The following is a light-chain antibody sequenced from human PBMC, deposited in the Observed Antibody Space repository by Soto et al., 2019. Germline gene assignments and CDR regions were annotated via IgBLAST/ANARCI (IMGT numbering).Light chain of an antibody. J-gene: IGLJ1*01. V-gene: IGLV2-11*01. CDR1: SSDVGGYTY. CDR3: CSYTGSYSYV. Sequence: QSVLTQPHSVSGSPGQSVTISCTGTSSDVGGYTYVSWYQQHPGKAPELIIYDVTERPSGVPDRFSGSKSGNTASLTISGLQAEEEADYYCCSYTGSYSYVFGIGTKVTVL. CDR2: DVT.